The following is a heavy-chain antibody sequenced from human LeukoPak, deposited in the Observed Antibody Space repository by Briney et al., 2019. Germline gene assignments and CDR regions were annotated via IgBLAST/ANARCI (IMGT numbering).Heavy chain of an antibody. CDR2: IYYSGSA. V-gene: IGHV4-59*01. CDR3: AGSYGSGNYFDY. J-gene: IGHJ4*02. D-gene: IGHD3-10*01. CDR1: GGSISTYY. Sequence: SETLSLTCTVSGGSISTYYWSWIRQPPGKGLEWIGYIYYSGSANYNPSLKSRVTISVDTSKNQFSLKLSSVTAADTAVYYCAGSYGSGNYFDYWGQGTLVTVSS.